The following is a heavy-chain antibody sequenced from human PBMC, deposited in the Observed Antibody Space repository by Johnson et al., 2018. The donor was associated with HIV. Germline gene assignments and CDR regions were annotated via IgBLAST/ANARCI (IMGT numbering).Heavy chain of an antibody. CDR3: ARDGGNDYGDYVGGGALDI. CDR2: ISYDGSNK. J-gene: IGHJ3*02. Sequence: QVQLVESGGGVVQPGRSLRLSCAASGFTFSSYAMHWVRQAPGKGLEWVAVISYDGSNKYYADSVKGRFTISRDNSNNTLYLKRNSLRPEDTAVYYCARDGGNDYGDYVGGGALDIWGQGTMVTVSS. V-gene: IGHV3-30-3*01. CDR1: GFTFSSYA. D-gene: IGHD4-17*01.